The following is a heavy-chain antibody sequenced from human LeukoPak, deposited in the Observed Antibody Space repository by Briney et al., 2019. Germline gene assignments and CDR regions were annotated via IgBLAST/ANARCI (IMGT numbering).Heavy chain of an antibody. J-gene: IGHJ6*04. Sequence: ASVKVSCKASGYTFTSYHIHWVRQAPGQGLEWMGIITPSNGFTTHAQKFQGRLPMTRDTSTSTVYMELNGLTPEDTAAYYCARAGDSNWANYYYGLDVWGKGTTVTVSS. CDR2: ITPSNGFT. CDR3: ARAGDSNWANYYYGLDV. CDR1: GYTFTSYH. D-gene: IGHD6-13*01. V-gene: IGHV1-46*01.